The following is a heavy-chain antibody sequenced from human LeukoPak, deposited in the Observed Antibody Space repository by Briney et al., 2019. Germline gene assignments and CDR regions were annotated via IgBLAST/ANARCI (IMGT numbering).Heavy chain of an antibody. V-gene: IGHV4-4*07. J-gene: IGHJ3*02. CDR2: IYTSGST. D-gene: IGHD3-22*01. Sequence: SETLSLTCTVSGGSISSYYWSWIRQPAGKGLEWIGRIYTSGSTNYNPSLKSRVTMSVDTSKNQFSLKLSSVTAADTAVYYCARDVTYYYDRRDAFDIWGQGTMVTVSS. CDR1: GGSISSYY. CDR3: ARDVTYYYDRRDAFDI.